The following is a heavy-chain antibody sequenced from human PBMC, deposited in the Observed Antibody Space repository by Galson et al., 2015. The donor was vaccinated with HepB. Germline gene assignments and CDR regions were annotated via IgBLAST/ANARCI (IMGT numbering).Heavy chain of an antibody. Sequence: SVKVSCKASGYTFTGYYMHWVRQAPGQGLEWMGRINPNSGGTNYAQKFQGRVTMTRDTSISTAYMELSRLRSDDTAVYYCARVCITIFCGIDYWGQGTLVTVSS. V-gene: IGHV1-2*06. CDR3: ARVCITIFCGIDY. CDR2: INPNSGGT. J-gene: IGHJ4*02. CDR1: GYTFTGYY. D-gene: IGHD3-9*01.